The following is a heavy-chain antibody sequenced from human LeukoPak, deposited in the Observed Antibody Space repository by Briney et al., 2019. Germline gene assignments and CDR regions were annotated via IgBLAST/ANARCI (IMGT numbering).Heavy chain of an antibody. J-gene: IGHJ4*02. D-gene: IGHD5-18*01. V-gene: IGHV3-21*01. CDR1: GFTFSSYS. CDR2: ISSNSRNT. Sequence: GGSLRLSCAASGFTFSSYSMTWVRQAPGKGLDWVSSISSNSRNTYYADSVKGRFTISRDNAKNSLYLQMNSLRVEDTAVYYCASERGIQLWLYFDYWGQGTLVTVSS. CDR3: ASERGIQLWLYFDY.